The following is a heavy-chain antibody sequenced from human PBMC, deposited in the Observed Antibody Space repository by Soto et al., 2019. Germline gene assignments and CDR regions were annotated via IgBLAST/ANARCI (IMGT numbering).Heavy chain of an antibody. CDR3: ARGRGGVQE. CDR1: GGSFSAYY. CDR2: LNDSGGT. D-gene: IGHD3-10*01. V-gene: IGHV4-34*01. Sequence: QVQLQQWGAGLLKPSETLSLTCAVYGGSFSAYYCSWIRQPPGKGLVWIGELNDSGGTNYNASLKSRVSISVDTSKNQFSLKLNFVTAADTAVYYCARGRGGVQEWGQGTLVTVSS. J-gene: IGHJ1*01.